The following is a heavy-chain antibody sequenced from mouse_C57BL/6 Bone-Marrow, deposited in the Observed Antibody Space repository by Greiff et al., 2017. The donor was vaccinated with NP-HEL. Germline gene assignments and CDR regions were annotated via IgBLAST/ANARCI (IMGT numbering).Heavy chain of an antibody. CDR2: INPSNGGT. V-gene: IGHV1-53*01. Sequence: QVQLQQPGTELVKPGASVKLSCKASGYTFTSYWMHWVKQRPGQGLEWIGTINPSNGGTNYNEKFKSKATLTEDKSSSTAYMQLSSLTSEDSAVYDCARVEDYYGSSDVGYWGQGTTLTVSS. CDR1: GYTFTSYW. J-gene: IGHJ2*01. D-gene: IGHD1-1*01. CDR3: ARVEDYYGSSDVGY.